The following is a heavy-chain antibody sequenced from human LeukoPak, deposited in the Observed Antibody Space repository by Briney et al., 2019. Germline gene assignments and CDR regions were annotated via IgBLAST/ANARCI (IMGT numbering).Heavy chain of an antibody. CDR1: GFTFRNYW. CDR3: ARDGGF. V-gene: IGHV3-7*01. J-gene: IGHJ4*02. CDR2: TKPDGSAE. D-gene: IGHD2-15*01. Sequence: GGSLRLSCAASGFTFRNYWMGWVRQAPGKRLEWVANTKPDGSAEYYADSVRGRFTTSRDNANNFLYLQMNRLRAEDTAVYYCARDGGFWGQGTLVTVSS.